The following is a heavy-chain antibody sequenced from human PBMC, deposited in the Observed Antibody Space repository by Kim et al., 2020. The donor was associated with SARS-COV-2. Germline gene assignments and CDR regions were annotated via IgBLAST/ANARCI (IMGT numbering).Heavy chain of an antibody. J-gene: IGHJ5*02. CDR2: IIPIFGTA. V-gene: IGHV1-69*13. CDR3: ARVPQANYGYYHWFDP. Sequence: SVKVSCKASGGTFSSYAISWVRQAPGQGLEWMGGIIPIFGTANYAQKFQGRVTITADESTSTAYMELSSLRSEDTAVYYCARVPQANYGYYHWFDPWGQGTLVTVSS. CDR1: GGTFSSYA. D-gene: IGHD5-18*01.